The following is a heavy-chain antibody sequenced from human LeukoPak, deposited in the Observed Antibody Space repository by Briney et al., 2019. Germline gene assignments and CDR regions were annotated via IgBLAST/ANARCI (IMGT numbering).Heavy chain of an antibody. CDR3: ARRKAATFGMDV. V-gene: IGHV6-1*01. CDR1: GDSVSSNSAT. CDR2: TYYRCKWYN. D-gene: IGHD6-13*01. J-gene: IGHJ6*02. Sequence: SQTLSLTCAISGDSVSSNSATWNWIRQAPSRGLEWLGRTYYRCKWYNDYAVSMKSRITINPDTSKNQFSLQLNSVTPEDTAVYYCARRKAATFGMDVWGQGTTVTVSS.